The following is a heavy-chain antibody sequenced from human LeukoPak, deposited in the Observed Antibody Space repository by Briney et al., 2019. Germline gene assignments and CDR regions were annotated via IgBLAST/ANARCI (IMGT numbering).Heavy chain of an antibody. D-gene: IGHD1-1*01. CDR2: IGGSDGNT. CDR1: GLTFTTYA. V-gene: IGHV3-23*01. CDR3: GRMSGTFGTTSRVLDA. Sequence: GRSLTLSYAPSGLTFTTYAMTSVRQPPGKGLEWVSAIGGSDGNTYYADAVKGGLFISRDNYKNTLFLLMKNLVAEETAPYYCGRMSGTFGTTSRVLDAWGQGTLVTVSS. J-gene: IGHJ5*02.